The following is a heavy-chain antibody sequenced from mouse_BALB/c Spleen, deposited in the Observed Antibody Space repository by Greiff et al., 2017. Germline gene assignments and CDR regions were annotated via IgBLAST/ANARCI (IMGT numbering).Heavy chain of an antibody. Sequence: EVQLVESGGGLVQPGGSRKLSCAASGFTFSSFGMHWVRQAPEKGLEWVAYISSGSSTIYYADTVKGRFTISRDNPTNTLFLQMTSLRSEDTAMYYCARGGLRHAMDYWGQGTSVTVSS. D-gene: IGHD2-4*01. J-gene: IGHJ4*01. CDR2: ISSGSSTI. CDR1: GFTFSSFG. V-gene: IGHV5-17*02. CDR3: ARGGLRHAMDY.